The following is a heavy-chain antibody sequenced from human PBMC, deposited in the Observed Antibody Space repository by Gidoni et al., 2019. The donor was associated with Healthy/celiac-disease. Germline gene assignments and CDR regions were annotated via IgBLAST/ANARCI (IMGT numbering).Heavy chain of an antibody. CDR2: IYYSGST. J-gene: IGHJ3*02. Sequence: QVQLQESGPGLVKPSETLSLTCTVSGGSISSYYWSWIRQPPGKGLEWIGYIYYSGSTNYNPSLKSRVTISVDTSKNQFSLKLSSVTAADTAVYYCARGYEYYYDSSVSDAFDIWGQGTMVTVSS. CDR1: GGSISSYY. V-gene: IGHV4-59*01. CDR3: ARGYEYYYDSSVSDAFDI. D-gene: IGHD3-22*01.